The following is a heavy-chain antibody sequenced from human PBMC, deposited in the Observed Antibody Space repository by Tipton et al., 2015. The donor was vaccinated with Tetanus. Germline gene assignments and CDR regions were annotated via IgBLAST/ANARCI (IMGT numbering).Heavy chain of an antibody. D-gene: IGHD3-10*01. CDR2: INSDGSST. V-gene: IGHV3-74*01. CDR1: GFTFSSYW. Sequence: SLRLSCAASGFTFSSYWMHWVRQAPGKGLVWVSRINSDGSSTSYADSVKGRFTISRDNAKNTLSLQMNSLRAEDTAVYYCAKRKADNFGEFDYWGQGTLVTVSS. CDR3: AKRKADNFGEFDY. J-gene: IGHJ4*02.